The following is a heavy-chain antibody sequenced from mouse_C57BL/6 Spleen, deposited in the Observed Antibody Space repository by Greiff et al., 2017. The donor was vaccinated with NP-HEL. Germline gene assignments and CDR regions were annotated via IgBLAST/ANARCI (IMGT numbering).Heavy chain of an antibody. V-gene: IGHV1-18*01. CDR2: INPNNGGT. CDR3: ARTPFYYGYDEDWYFDV. CDR1: GYTFTDYN. Sequence: EVQLQQSGPELVKPGASVKIPCKASGYTFTDYNMDWVKQSHGKSLEWIGDINPNNGGTIYNQKFKGKATLTVDKSSSTAYMELRSLTSEDTAVYYCARTPFYYGYDEDWYFDVWGTGTTVTVSS. J-gene: IGHJ1*03. D-gene: IGHD2-2*01.